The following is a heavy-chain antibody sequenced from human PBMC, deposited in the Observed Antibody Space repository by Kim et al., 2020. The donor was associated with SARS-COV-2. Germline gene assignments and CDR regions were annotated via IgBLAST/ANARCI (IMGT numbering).Heavy chain of an antibody. D-gene: IGHD3-10*01. CDR2: INAGNGNT. CDR1: GYTFTSYA. J-gene: IGHJ5*02. Sequence: ASVKVSCKASGYTFTSYAMHWVRQAPGQRLEWMGWINAGNGNTKYSQKFQGRVTITRDTSASTAYMELSSLRSEDTAVYYCARDNVRGMVRGDRLSSFDPWGQGTLVTVSS. CDR3: ARDNVRGMVRGDRLSSFDP. V-gene: IGHV1-3*01.